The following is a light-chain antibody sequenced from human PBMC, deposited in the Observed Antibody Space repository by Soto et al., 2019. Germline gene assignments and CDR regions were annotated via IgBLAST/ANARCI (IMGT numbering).Light chain of an antibody. J-gene: IGKJ4*01. CDR1: QSISTY. CDR3: QQSYNSLLLT. V-gene: IGKV1-39*01. Sequence: DIQMTQSPSSLSASVGARVTITCRASQSISTYLNWYQQKPGEAPKLLIYSASNLQTGVPSRFSGSGSGTDFTLTISSLQPEDFATYYCQQSYNSLLLTFGGGTKVE. CDR2: SAS.